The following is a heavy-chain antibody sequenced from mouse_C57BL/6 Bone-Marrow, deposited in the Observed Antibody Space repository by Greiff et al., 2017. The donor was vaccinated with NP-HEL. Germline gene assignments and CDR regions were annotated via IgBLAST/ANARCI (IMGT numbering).Heavy chain of an antibody. CDR3: ARWDYESWLAY. CDR2: IDPSDSYT. J-gene: IGHJ3*01. D-gene: IGHD2-4*01. CDR1: GYTFTSYW. Sequence: VQLQQPGAELVKPGASVKLSCKASGYTFTSYWMQWVKQRPGQGLEWIGEIDPSDSYTNYNQKFKGKATLTVDTSSSTAYMQLSSLTSEDSAVYYCARWDYESWLAYGGKGTLVTVSA. V-gene: IGHV1-50*01.